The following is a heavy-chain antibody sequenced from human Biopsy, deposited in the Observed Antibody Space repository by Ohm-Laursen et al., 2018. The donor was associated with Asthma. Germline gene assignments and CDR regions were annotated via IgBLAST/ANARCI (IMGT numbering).Heavy chain of an antibody. Sequence: ASVKVSCNISGYSLTDLSMHWVRQAPGQGLEWMGGHDHEEGGTVNARRFQGRVTMTEDTSTDTAYTELSSLSSDDTAVYYCASDFPKDYVRYNFQFWGQGTLVTVSS. CDR1: GYSLTDLS. J-gene: IGHJ4*02. CDR3: ASDFPKDYVRYNFQF. CDR2: HDHEEGGT. V-gene: IGHV1-24*01. D-gene: IGHD4-17*01.